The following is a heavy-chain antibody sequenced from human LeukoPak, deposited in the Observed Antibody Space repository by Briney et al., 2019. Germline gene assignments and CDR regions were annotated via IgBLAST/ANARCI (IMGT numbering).Heavy chain of an antibody. V-gene: IGHV4-59*08. D-gene: IGHD1-26*01. CDR2: IYYSGST. CDR1: GGSISGYY. J-gene: IGHJ3*02. Sequence: SETLSLTCTVSGGSISGYYWSWIRQPPGKGLEWIGYIYYSGSTNYNPSLQSGVTISVDTSKNQVSLKLSSVTAADTAVYYCARHRSGSYWRAFDIWGQGTMVTVSS. CDR3: ARHRSGSYWRAFDI.